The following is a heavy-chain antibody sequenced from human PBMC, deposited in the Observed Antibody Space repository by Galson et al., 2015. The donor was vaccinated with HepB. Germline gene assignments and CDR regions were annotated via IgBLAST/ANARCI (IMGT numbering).Heavy chain of an antibody. V-gene: IGHV4-4*02. D-gene: IGHD3-22*01. CDR3: ATTYTSGPSLRAVES. CDR1: GGSISNRNW. CDR2: IFHSGMV. Sequence: SETLSLTCAVSGGSISNRNWWNWVRQSPGKGLEWIGEIFHSGMVNYNPSLKSRVTMSVDTSKNHISLRLTSVTAADTAVYYCATTYTSGPSLRAVESWGQGTMVTVAS. J-gene: IGHJ3*02.